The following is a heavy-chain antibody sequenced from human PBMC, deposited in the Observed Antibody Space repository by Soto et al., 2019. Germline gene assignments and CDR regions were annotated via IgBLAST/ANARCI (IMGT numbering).Heavy chain of an antibody. CDR3: ARGSYYGSGSA. CDR2: IYYSGST. D-gene: IGHD3-10*01. CDR1: GGSVSSGSYY. J-gene: IGHJ4*02. Sequence: PSETLSLTCTVSGGSVSSGSYYWSWIRQPPGKGLEWIGYIYYSGSTNYNPSLKSRVTISVDTSKNQFSLKLSSVTAADTAVYYCARGSYYGSGSAWGQGTLVTASS. V-gene: IGHV4-61*01.